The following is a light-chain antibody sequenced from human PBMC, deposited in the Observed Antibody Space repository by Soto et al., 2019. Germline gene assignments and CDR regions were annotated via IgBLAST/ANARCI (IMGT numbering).Light chain of an antibody. V-gene: IGKV1-5*03. CDR1: QSVGSW. J-gene: IGKJ1*01. CDR2: KAS. Sequence: QMTQSPSTLSASEGDRVTITCWASQSVGSWLAWHQQKPGRAPNVLVYKASNLQDGVPSRFSGSGSGTEFTLTISSLQPDDVATYFCHQYSRYPWTFGQGTKVEIK. CDR3: HQYSRYPWT.